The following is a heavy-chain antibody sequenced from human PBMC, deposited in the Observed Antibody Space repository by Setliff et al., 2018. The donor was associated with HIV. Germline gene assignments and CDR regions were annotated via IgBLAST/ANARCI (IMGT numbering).Heavy chain of an antibody. Sequence: SETLSLTCAVYGGSFSGYYWSWVRQPPGKGLEWIGEINHSESTNYNPSLKSRVTISVDTSKKQFSLKLSSVTAADTAVYYCARGLNYYDSSGYYPVFDYWGQGTLVTVSS. V-gene: IGHV4-34*01. J-gene: IGHJ4*02. CDR1: GGSFSGYY. CDR3: ARGLNYYDSSGYYPVFDY. CDR2: INHSEST. D-gene: IGHD3-22*01.